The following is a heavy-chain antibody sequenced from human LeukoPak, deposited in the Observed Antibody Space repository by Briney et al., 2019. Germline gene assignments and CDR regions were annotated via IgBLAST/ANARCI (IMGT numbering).Heavy chain of an antibody. CDR3: SRVRDGYSSGNYFDY. V-gene: IGHV4-59*01. CDR2: MYYSASS. D-gene: IGHD6-25*01. J-gene: IGHJ4*02. Sequence: SETLSLTCTVSGGSISSYFWSWIRQSPGKGLEWVGSMYYSASSNYNPSLKSRVTISVDTSKNKFSLKLSSVTAADKAVYYCSRVRDGYSSGNYFDYWGQGALVTVSS. CDR1: GGSISSYF.